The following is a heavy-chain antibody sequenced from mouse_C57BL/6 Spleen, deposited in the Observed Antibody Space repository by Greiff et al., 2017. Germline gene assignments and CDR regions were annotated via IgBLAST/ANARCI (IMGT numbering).Heavy chain of an antibody. V-gene: IGHV1-72*01. CDR2: VDPKRGGT. D-gene: IGHD1-1*01. CDR3: ARDYGSSYEV. J-gene: IGHJ2*01. CDR1: CHTFTRYW. Sequence: VPLPPSWAELFKPGASVELSCKASCHTFTRYWMHLVKQSPGRGLEWIGSVDPKRGGTKYNEKFKSKATLTVDKPSSTAYMQLSSLTSEDSAVYYCARDYGSSYEVWGQGTTLTVSS.